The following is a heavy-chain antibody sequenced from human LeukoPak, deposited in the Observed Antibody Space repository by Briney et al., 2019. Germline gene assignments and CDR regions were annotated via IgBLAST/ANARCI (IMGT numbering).Heavy chain of an antibody. Sequence: SETLSLTCTASGGSISSYYWSWIRQPPGKGLEWIGYIYYSGSTNYNPSLKSRVTISVDTSKNQFSLKLSSVTAADTAVYYCARGDTYYDFWSGYYPPPNWFDPWGQGTLVTVSS. CDR3: ARGDTYYDFWSGYYPPPNWFDP. CDR1: GGSISSYY. J-gene: IGHJ5*02. D-gene: IGHD3-3*01. CDR2: IYYSGST. V-gene: IGHV4-59*01.